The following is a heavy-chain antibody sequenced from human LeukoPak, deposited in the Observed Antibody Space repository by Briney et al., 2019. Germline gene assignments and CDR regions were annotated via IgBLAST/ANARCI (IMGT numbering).Heavy chain of an antibody. Sequence: GGSLRLSCAASGFTFSSYGMHWVRQAPGRGLEWVALITYDGYYKYYADSVKGRFTISSDNSKNTLYLHMNSLRPEDTAVYYCAKDRSAVVRASPMDYWGQGTLVIVSS. CDR3: AKDRSAVVRASPMDY. D-gene: IGHD3-10*01. J-gene: IGHJ4*02. CDR1: GFTFSSYG. CDR2: ITYDGYYK. V-gene: IGHV3-30*18.